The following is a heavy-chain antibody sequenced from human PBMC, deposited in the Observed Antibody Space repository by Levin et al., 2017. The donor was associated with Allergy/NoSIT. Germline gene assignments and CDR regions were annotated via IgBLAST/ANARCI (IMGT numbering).Heavy chain of an antibody. D-gene: IGHD3-22*01. CDR2: ISGYSGNT. Sequence: ASVKVSCKASGFTFTTYGIIWVRQAPGQGLEWMGWISGYSGNTDYAQKFQGRVSMTTDTSTSTAYMELRNLRSDDTAVYYCARVSYFESSGYYYPWGQGTQVTLSS. J-gene: IGHJ4*02. V-gene: IGHV1-18*01. CDR3: ARVSYFESSGYYYP. CDR1: GFTFTTYG.